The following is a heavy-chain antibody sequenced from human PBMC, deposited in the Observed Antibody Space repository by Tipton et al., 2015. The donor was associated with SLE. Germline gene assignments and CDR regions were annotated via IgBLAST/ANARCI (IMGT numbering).Heavy chain of an antibody. V-gene: IGHV4-39*07. CDR1: GGSISSSSHY. CDR3: ARVPALYYYYMDV. Sequence: TLSLTCTVSGGSISSSSHYWSWIRQPPGKGLEWIGSIHYSGRTYYKPSLRSRVTISVDTSKNQFSLKLSSVTAADTAVYYCARVPALYYYYMDVWGKGTTVTVSS. CDR2: IHYSGRT. J-gene: IGHJ6*03. D-gene: IGHD2-2*01.